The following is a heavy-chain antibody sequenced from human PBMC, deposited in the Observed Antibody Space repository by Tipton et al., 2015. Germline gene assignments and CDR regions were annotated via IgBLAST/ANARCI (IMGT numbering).Heavy chain of an antibody. CDR1: GFTVSSNY. V-gene: IGHV3-53*01. CDR2: IYSGGST. D-gene: IGHD6-19*01. J-gene: IGHJ4*02. Sequence: GSLRLSCAASGFTVSSNYMSWVRQAPGKGLEWVSVIYSGGSTYYADSVKGRFTISRDNSKNTLYLQMNSLRAEDTAVYYCARPVYSSGWSPFDYGGQGTLVTVSS. CDR3: ARPVYSSGWSPFDY.